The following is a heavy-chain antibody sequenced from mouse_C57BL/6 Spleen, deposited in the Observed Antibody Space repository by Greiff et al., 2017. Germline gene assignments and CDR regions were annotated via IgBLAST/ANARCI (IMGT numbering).Heavy chain of an antibody. CDR2: IYWDDDK. CDR1: GFSLSTSGMG. CDR3: ARRAQTFWYFDV. Sequence: QVTLKECGPGILQSSQTLSLPCSFSGFSLSTSGMGVSWIRQPSGKGLEWLAHIYWDDDKRYNPSLKSRLTISKDTSRNQVFLKITSVDTADTATYYCARRAQTFWYFDVWGTGTTVTVSS. V-gene: IGHV8-12*01. J-gene: IGHJ1*03.